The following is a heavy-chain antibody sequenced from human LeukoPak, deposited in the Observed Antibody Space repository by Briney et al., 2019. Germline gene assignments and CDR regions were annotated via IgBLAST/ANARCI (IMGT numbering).Heavy chain of an antibody. CDR2: IYYSGST. CDR3: ARGDRYVYGMDV. J-gene: IGHJ6*04. D-gene: IGHD3-16*01. CDR1: GGSISSGDYY. V-gene: IGHV4-30-4*01. Sequence: SQTLSLTCTVSGGSISSGDYYWSWIRRPPGKGLEWIGYIYYSGSTYYNPSLKSRVTVSVDTSKNQFSLKLSSVTAADTAVYYCARGDRYVYGMDVWGKGTTVTVSS.